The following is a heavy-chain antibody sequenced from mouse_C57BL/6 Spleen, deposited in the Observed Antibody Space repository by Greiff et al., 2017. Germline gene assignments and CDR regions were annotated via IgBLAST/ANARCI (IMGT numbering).Heavy chain of an antibody. D-gene: IGHD4-1*01. CDR3: ARRWDVRYFDV. CDR1: GYSITSGYY. Sequence: LQESGPGLVKPSQSLSLTCSVTGYSITSGYYWNWIRQFPGNKLEWMGYISYDGSNNYNPSLKNRISITRDTSKNQFFLKLNSVTTEDTATYYCARRWDVRYFDVWGTGTTVTVSS. CDR2: ISYDGSN. J-gene: IGHJ1*03. V-gene: IGHV3-6*01.